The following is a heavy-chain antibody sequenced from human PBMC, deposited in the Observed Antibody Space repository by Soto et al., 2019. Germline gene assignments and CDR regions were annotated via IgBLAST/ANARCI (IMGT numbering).Heavy chain of an antibody. J-gene: IGHJ5*01. D-gene: IGHD1-1*01. V-gene: IGHV4-34*01. CDR1: GGSFSSYY. CDR2: INHSGST. Sequence: SETLSLTCAVYGGSFSSYYWSWIRQPPGKGLEWIGEINHSGSTNYNPSLKSRVTISVDTSKNQFSLKLSSVTAADTAVYYCARENWTRKDNLDWFDYWGQGTLVTVSS. CDR3: ARENWTRKDNLDWFDY.